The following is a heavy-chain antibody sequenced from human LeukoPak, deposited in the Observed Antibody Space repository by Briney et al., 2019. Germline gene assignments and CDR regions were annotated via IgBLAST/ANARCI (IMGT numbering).Heavy chain of an antibody. J-gene: IGHJ4*02. Sequence: PGGSLRLSCTASGFTFSSYGMRWVRQAPGKGLEWVAFIRYDGSNKYYADSVKGRFTISRDNSKNTLYLQMNSLRAEDTAVYYCAKDGTGWPHKFIDYWGQGTLVTVSS. V-gene: IGHV3-30*02. CDR3: AKDGTGWPHKFIDY. CDR2: IRYDGSNK. D-gene: IGHD6-19*01. CDR1: GFTFSSYG.